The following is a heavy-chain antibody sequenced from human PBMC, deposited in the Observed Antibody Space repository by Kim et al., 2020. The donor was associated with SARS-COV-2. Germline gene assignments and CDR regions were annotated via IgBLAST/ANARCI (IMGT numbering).Heavy chain of an antibody. Sequence: GGSLRLSCAASGFTFSSYGMHWVRQAPGKGLEWVAVIWYDGSNKYYADSVKGRFTISRDNSKNTLYLQMNSLRAEDTAVYYCARSRERGYSYGPPDYWGQGTLVTVSS. CDR1: GFTFSSYG. D-gene: IGHD5-18*01. CDR2: IWYDGSNK. V-gene: IGHV3-33*01. J-gene: IGHJ4*02. CDR3: ARSRERGYSYGPPDY.